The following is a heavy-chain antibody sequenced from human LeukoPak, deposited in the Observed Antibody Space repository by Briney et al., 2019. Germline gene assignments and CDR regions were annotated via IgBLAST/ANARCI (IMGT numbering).Heavy chain of an antibody. CDR2: IYYSGST. V-gene: IGHV4-61*08. Sequence: SETLSLTCTVSGGSISSGGYYWSWIRQPPGKGLEWIGYIYYSGSTNYNPSLKSRVTISVDTSKNQFSLKLSSVTAADTAVYYCARGVLRYFDWLFDYWGQGTLVTVSS. CDR1: GGSISSGGYY. J-gene: IGHJ4*02. D-gene: IGHD3-9*01. CDR3: ARGVLRYFDWLFDY.